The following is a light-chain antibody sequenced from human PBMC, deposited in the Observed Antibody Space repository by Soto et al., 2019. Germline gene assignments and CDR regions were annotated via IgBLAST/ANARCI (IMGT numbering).Light chain of an antibody. J-gene: IGLJ2*01. CDR2: DVN. V-gene: IGLV2-14*01. CDR3: SSYAKSISLL. CDR1: STDVGGYNY. Sequence: QSALTQPASVSGSPGQSITISCTGTSTDVGGYNYVAWYQQHPGKAPKLVIYDVNNRPSGVSDRFSGSKSGNTASLTISGLQAEDEADYYCSSYAKSISLLFGGGTKVTVL.